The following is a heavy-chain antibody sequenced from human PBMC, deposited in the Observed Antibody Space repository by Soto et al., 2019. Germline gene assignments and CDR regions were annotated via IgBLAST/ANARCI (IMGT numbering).Heavy chain of an antibody. CDR1: GFTFSSYA. J-gene: IGHJ6*03. Sequence: GGSLRLSCAASGFTFSSYAMSWVRQAPGKGLEWVSAISGSGGSTYYADSVKGRFTISRDNSKNTLYLQMNSLRAEDTAVYYCANPVPQGVTSPYYYYMDVWGKGTTVTVSS. CDR2: ISGSGGST. D-gene: IGHD4-4*01. V-gene: IGHV3-23*01. CDR3: ANPVPQGVTSPYYYYMDV.